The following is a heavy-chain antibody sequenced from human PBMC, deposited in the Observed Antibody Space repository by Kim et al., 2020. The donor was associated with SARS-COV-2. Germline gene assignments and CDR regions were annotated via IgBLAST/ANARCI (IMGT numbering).Heavy chain of an antibody. CDR3: VRDRLAFDV. CDR2: GGTT. J-gene: IGHJ3*01. Sequence: GGTTSHPQKFQGRVTMTRDTSTSTVYMEMRSLRSEDTAMYYCVRDRLAFDVWGQGTVVTVSS. V-gene: IGHV1-46*01.